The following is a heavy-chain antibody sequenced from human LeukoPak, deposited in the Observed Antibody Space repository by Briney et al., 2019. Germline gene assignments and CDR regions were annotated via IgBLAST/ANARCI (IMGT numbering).Heavy chain of an antibody. CDR2: ISSSGSTI. V-gene: IGHV3-48*03. Sequence: GGSLRLSCAASGFTFSSYEMNWVRQAPGKGLEWVSYISSSGSTIYYADSVKGRFTISRDNAKNSLYLQMNSPRAEDTAVYYCAREFGLRPSDYWGQGTLVTVSS. J-gene: IGHJ4*02. D-gene: IGHD3-10*01. CDR3: AREFGLRPSDY. CDR1: GFTFSSYE.